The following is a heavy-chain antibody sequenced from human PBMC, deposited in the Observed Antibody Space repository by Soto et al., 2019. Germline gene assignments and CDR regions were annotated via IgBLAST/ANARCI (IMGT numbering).Heavy chain of an antibody. J-gene: IGHJ6*02. CDR1: GFTFSNYA. Sequence: GGSLRLSCSASGFTFSNYAMSWVRQAPGTGLEWVSAISGSGAGTYYADSVKGRFTISRDNAKNSLYLQMNSLRAEDTAVYYCASLEVVPAALLWPDYGMDVWGQGTTVTVSS. CDR3: ASLEVVPAALLWPDYGMDV. V-gene: IGHV3-23*01. D-gene: IGHD2-2*01. CDR2: ISGSGAGT.